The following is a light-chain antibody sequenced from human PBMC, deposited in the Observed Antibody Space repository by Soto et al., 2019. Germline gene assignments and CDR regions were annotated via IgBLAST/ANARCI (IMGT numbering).Light chain of an antibody. CDR3: VLYMGSDVV. Sequence: QTVVTQEPSFSVSPGETVTLTCALDTGSVSTVHYPSWYRQTPGQAPRTLIYSTNSRSAVVPDRFSCSIVGNKSALTIAGAHADDESAYFCVLYMGSDVVFGGGTKLTVL. J-gene: IGLJ2*01. CDR2: STN. CDR1: TGSVSTVHY. V-gene: IGLV8-61*01.